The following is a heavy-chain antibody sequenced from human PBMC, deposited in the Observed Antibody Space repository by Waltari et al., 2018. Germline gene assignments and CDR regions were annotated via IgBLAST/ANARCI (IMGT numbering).Heavy chain of an antibody. V-gene: IGHV4-59*01. Sequence: QVQLQESGPGLVKPSETLSLSCTVSGASLTTYYWSWIRRPPGKGLEYIGYIHDSGDTNYSPSLRSRVSMSLDTSKNQFSLKISSVTAADSAVYYCARVHGSGRFGLDVWGQGTRVTVSS. CDR1: GASLTTYY. CDR2: IHDSGDT. D-gene: IGHD3-10*01. CDR3: ARVHGSGRFGLDV. J-gene: IGHJ6*02.